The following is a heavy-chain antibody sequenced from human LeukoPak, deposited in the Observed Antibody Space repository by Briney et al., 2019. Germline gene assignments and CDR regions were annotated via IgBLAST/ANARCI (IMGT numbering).Heavy chain of an antibody. CDR3: AKTRSSGGPMEIVDY. J-gene: IGHJ4*02. D-gene: IGHD3-16*01. V-gene: IGHV3-23*01. Sequence: GGSLRLSCAASGFTFSIYAMNWVRQAPGKGLEWVSVISDSGGVTFYADSVEGRFTISRDNSKNTLYLQMNSLRAEDTAVYYCAKTRSSGGPMEIVDYWGQGTLVTVSS. CDR1: GFTFSIYA. CDR2: ISDSGGVT.